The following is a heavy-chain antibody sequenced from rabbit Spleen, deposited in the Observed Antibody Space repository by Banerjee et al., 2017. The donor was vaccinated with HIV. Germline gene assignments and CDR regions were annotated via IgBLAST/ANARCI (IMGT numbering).Heavy chain of an antibody. CDR2: IDTGSSGFT. J-gene: IGHJ6*01. CDR3: ARDTSSSFSSYGMDL. V-gene: IGHV1S40*01. D-gene: IGHD1-1*01. Sequence: QSLEESGGDLVKPGASLTLTCIASGVSFSGDSYMCWVRQAPGKGLEWIACIDTGSSGFTYFASWAKGRFTISKTSSTTVTLQVTRLTAADTATYFCARDTSSSFSSYGMDLWGQGTLVTVS. CDR1: GVSFSGDSY.